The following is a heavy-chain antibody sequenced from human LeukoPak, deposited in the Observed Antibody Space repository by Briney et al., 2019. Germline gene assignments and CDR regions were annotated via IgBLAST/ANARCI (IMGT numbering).Heavy chain of an antibody. D-gene: IGHD3-9*01. J-gene: IGHJ5*02. CDR3: ARLPTGFPNWFDP. CDR2: ISYSGTT. Sequence: SETLSLTCTVSGGSITTSPYYWNWLRQAPGKGLGWIGAISYSGTTSYNPSLNSRVTMSVDTSKNQFSLKLTSVTASDTSVYYCARLPTGFPNWFDPWGQGTLVAVSA. CDR1: GGSITTSPYY. V-gene: IGHV4-39*01.